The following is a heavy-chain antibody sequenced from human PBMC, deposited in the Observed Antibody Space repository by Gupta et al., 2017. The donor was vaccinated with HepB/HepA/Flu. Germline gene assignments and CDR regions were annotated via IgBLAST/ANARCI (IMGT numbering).Heavy chain of an antibody. CDR2: NNHSGGT. Sequence: QVQLLQWGAGLLKPSAPLSLTCAVYGGSFSGYYWSWIRQPPGKGLEWIGENNHSGGTHYNPSLKSRVTGSTDNAKNQVYLRLNSVTSADTAGYFCARVLTGAADFIVDAVESLGQGNRVTGS. CDR3: ARVLTGAADFIVDAVES. V-gene: IGHV4-34*01. J-gene: IGHJ3*02. D-gene: IGHD2-21*02. CDR1: GGSFSGYY.